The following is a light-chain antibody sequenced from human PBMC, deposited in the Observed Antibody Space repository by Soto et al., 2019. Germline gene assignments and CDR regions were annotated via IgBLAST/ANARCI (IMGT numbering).Light chain of an antibody. CDR3: SSYASGSTLCV. Sequence: QSALTQPASVSGYPGQSITISCTGTSSDIGGYNYVSWYQHHSGEAPKLIIYDVTDRPSGVSNRFSGSKSGNTASLTISGLQAEDEAHYYCSSYASGSTLCVFGSGTKLTVL. J-gene: IGLJ1*01. CDR2: DVT. CDR1: SSDIGGYNY. V-gene: IGLV2-14*01.